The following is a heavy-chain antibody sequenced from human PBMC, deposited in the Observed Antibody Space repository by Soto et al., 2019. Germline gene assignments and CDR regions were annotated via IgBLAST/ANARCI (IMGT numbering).Heavy chain of an antibody. CDR3: ARADGYNFDTWFDP. Sequence: ASVKVSCKTSGYTFRSYAMHWVRQAPGHSLEWMGWINSDTGQRKYSEKMQGRVSLTTDTSAHTAYMELTRLTSADTAVYYCARADGYNFDTWFDPWGQGTLVTVSS. D-gene: IGHD1-1*01. CDR1: GYTFRSYA. J-gene: IGHJ5*02. CDR2: INSDTGQR. V-gene: IGHV1-3*04.